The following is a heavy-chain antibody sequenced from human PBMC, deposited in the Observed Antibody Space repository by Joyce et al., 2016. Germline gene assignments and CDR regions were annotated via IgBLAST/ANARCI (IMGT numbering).Heavy chain of an antibody. CDR3: ARGGISYYYAMDV. CDR2: ISGTSYYI. CDR1: GSTFSSSS. D-gene: IGHD3-16*01. V-gene: IGHV3-21*01. J-gene: IGHJ6*02. Sequence: QLVESGGGVVKPGGSLRLSCEASGSTFSSSSMSWFRQAPGKGVEWVAAISGTSYYIFHAETVRGRFTVSRDNAKKTLYLQMNSLRAEDSAVFYCARGGISYYYAMDVWGQGTTVTVSS.